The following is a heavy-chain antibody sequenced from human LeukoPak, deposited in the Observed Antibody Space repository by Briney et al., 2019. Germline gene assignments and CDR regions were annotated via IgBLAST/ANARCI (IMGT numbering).Heavy chain of an antibody. V-gene: IGHV4-39*07. J-gene: IGHJ3*02. CDR2: INHSGST. CDR3: AITAKESDFWFAFDI. D-gene: IGHD3-3*01. Sequence: SETLSLTCTVSGGSISSSSYYWGWIRQPPGKGLEWIGEINHSGSTNYNPSLKSRVTISVDTSKNQFSLKLSSVTAADTAVYYCAITAKESDFWFAFDIWGQGTMVTVSS. CDR1: GGSISSSSYY.